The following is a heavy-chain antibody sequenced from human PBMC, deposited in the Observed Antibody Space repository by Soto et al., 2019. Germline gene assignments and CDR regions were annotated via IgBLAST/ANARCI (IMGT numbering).Heavy chain of an antibody. CDR3: ARPLGGAFDI. Sequence: QVQLQQWGAGLLKPSETLSLTCAVYGGSFSGYYWSWIRQPPGKGLEWIGEINHSGSTNYNPSLKCRVTISEDTSKNQFSLKLSSVTAADTAGYYCARPLGGAFDIWCQGTIVTCSS. J-gene: IGHJ3*02. CDR1: GGSFSGYY. CDR2: INHSGST. D-gene: IGHD3-16*01. V-gene: IGHV4-34*01.